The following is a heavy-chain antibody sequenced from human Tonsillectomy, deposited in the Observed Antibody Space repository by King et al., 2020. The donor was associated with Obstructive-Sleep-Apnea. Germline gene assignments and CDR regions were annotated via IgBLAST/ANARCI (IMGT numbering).Heavy chain of an antibody. J-gene: IGHJ4*02. CDR2: IYPGDSDT. Sequence: VQLVQSGAEVKKPGESLKISCKGSGYSFTTYWIGWVRQMPGKGLEWMGIIYPGDSDTRYSPSLQGRVTISADKSISPAYLQWSSLEASDTAMYYCARHDPFDYWGQGTLVTVSS. CDR3: ARHDPFDY. CDR1: GYSFTTYW. V-gene: IGHV5-51*01.